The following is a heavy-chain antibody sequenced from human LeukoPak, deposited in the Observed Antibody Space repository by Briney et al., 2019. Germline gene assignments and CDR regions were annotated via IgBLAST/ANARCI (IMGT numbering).Heavy chain of an antibody. D-gene: IGHD2-2*01. CDR1: GGTFSSYT. V-gene: IGHV1-69*02. J-gene: IGHJ4*02. Sequence: GASAKVSCKASGGTFSSYTISWVRQAPGQGLEWMGRIIPILGIANYAQKFQGRVTITADKSTSTAYMELSSLRSEDTAVYYCARLGYCSSTSCLDYWGQGTLVTVSS. CDR2: IIPILGIA. CDR3: ARLGYCSSTSCLDY.